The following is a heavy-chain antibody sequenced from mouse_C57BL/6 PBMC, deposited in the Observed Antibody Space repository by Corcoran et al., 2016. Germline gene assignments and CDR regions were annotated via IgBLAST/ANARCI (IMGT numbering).Heavy chain of an antibody. CDR1: GYAFSSYW. CDR2: IYPGDGDT. V-gene: IGHV1-80*01. J-gene: IGHJ3*01. CDR3: ARSYYGSSYTSPFAY. D-gene: IGHD1-1*01. Sequence: QVQLQQSGAELVKPGASVKISCKASGYAFSSYWMNWVKQRPGKGLEWIGQIYPGDGDTNYNGKFKGKATLTVDKSSSTAYMELRSLTSEDSAVYYCARSYYGSSYTSPFAYWGQGTLVTVSA.